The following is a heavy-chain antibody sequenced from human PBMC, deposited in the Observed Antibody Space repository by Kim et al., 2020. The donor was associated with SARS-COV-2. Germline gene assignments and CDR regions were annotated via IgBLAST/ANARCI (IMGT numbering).Heavy chain of an antibody. J-gene: IGHJ4*02. CDR3: ARALSRTSTSCYCPDF. CDR2: ISAKNGNT. V-gene: IGHV1-18*04. Sequence: ASVKVSCKASGYTFTNYGIGWVRQAPGQGLEWMGWISAKNGNTNYAQKLQDRVTMTTDTSTSTAYMELRSLRSDDTAVYFCARALSRTSTSCYCPDFWGQGTLVTVSS. D-gene: IGHD2-2*01. CDR1: GYTFTNYG.